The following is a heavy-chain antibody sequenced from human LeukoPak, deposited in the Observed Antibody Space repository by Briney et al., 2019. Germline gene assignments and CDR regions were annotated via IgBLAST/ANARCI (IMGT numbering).Heavy chain of an antibody. CDR3: ARGFVLRYFDWLFNY. CDR2: INPSGGST. Sequence: ASVKVSCKASGYTFTRYYMHWVRQAPGQGLEWMGIINPSGGSTSYAQKFQGRVTMTTDTSTSTAYMEVRSLRSDDTAVYYCARGFVLRYFDWLFNYWGQGTLVTVSS. CDR1: GYTFTRYY. J-gene: IGHJ4*02. D-gene: IGHD3-9*01. V-gene: IGHV1-46*01.